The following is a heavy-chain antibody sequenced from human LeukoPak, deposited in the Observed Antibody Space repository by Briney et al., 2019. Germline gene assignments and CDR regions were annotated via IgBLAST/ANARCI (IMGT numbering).Heavy chain of an antibody. D-gene: IGHD3-22*01. CDR1: GFTFSNAW. CDR3: ARADRSITMIVVVTYDY. J-gene: IGHJ4*02. V-gene: IGHV3-21*01. Sequence: PGGSLRLSCAASGFTFSNAWMSWVRQAPGKGLEWVSSISSSSSYIYYADSVKGRFTVSRDNAKNSLFLQINSLRVEDTAVYYCARADRSITMIVVVTYDYWGQGTLVTVSS. CDR2: ISSSSSYI.